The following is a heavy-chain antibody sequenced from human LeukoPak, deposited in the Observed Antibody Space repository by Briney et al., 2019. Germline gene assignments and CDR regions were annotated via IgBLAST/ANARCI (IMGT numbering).Heavy chain of an antibody. D-gene: IGHD1-26*01. CDR1: GKTLTSYY. CDR3: ARLPVGAIYFDDY. CDR2: INPSGGST. Sequence: ASLKVSCKGSGKTLTSYYMHWVRQPPGQGLEWMGIINPSGGSTSYAQKFQGRVTMTRDMSTSTVYMELSSLRSEDTAVYYCARLPVGAIYFDDYWGQGTLVTVSS. J-gene: IGHJ4*02. V-gene: IGHV1-46*01.